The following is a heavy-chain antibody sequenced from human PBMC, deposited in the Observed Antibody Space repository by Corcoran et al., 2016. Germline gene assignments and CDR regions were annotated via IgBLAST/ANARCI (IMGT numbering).Heavy chain of an antibody. CDR2: IIPIFGTA. Sequence: QVQLVQSGAEVKKPGSSVKVSCKASGGTFSSYAISWVRQAPGQGLEWMGGIIPIFGTANYAQKFQGRVTITADESTSTAYMELSSLRSEETAVYYCARDSTDYDSSGYFPLGYWGQGTLVTVSS. D-gene: IGHD3-22*01. CDR1: GGTFSSYA. V-gene: IGHV1-69*01. CDR3: ARDSTDYDSSGYFPLGY. J-gene: IGHJ4*02.